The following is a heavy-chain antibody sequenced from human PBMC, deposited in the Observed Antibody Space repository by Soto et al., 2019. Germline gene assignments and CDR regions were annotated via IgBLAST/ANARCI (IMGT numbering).Heavy chain of an antibody. J-gene: IGHJ5*02. CDR3: ARHGGSSWYAASWFYP. Sequence: SETLSVTCIVSCGSINSGNYYWGWIRQSPGKGLEWIESIYYSGDTLNNPSFRGRVTMSVDTSKNQFTLKLTSVTAADTGVYYCARHGGSSWYAASWFYPWGQGTLVTVSS. CDR2: IYYSGDT. V-gene: IGHV4-39*01. D-gene: IGHD6-13*01. CDR1: CGSINSGNYY.